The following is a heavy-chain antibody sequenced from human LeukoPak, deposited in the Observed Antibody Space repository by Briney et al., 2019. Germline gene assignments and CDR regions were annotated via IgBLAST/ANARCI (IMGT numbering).Heavy chain of an antibody. J-gene: IGHJ1*01. D-gene: IGHD6-13*01. CDR1: GYSFTSYW. CDR3: AMSSQFIAAAGEYFQH. CDR2: IYPGDSDT. V-gene: IGHV5-51*01. Sequence: GESLKISCKGSGYSFTSYWIGWVRQMPGKGLEWMGIIYPGDSDTRYSPSFQGQVTISADKSISTAYLQWSSLKASDTAMYYCAMSSQFIAAAGEYFQHWGQGTLVTVSS.